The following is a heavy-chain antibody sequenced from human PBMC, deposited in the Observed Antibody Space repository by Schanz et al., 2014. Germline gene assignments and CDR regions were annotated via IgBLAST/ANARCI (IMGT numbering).Heavy chain of an antibody. CDR2: INQSGTT. D-gene: IGHD2-2*01. CDR1: GGSFSSNY. J-gene: IGHJ6*03. CDR3: ARGRRSSTLNYYMDV. V-gene: IGHV4-34*02. Sequence: QVQLQQWGAGLLKPSETLSLTCAVYGGSFSSNYWSWIRQPPGKGLEWIGEINQSGTTNYNPSLKSRVTMSVDTSKNQISLNLSSATAADTAVYYCARGRRSSTLNYYMDVWGKGTTVTVSS.